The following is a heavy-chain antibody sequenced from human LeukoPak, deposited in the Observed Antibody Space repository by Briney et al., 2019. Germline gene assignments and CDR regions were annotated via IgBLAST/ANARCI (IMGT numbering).Heavy chain of an antibody. CDR1: GFTFRSYG. CDR3: ARDRGGRDY. D-gene: IGHD3-16*01. CDR2: ISGTGGVT. Sequence: GGSLGLSCAASGFTFRSYGMSWVRQAPGKGLEWVSYISGTGGVTHYADSVKGRFTISRDNSKNTLYLQMNSLRAEDTAVYYCARDRGGRDYWGQGTLVTVSS. V-gene: IGHV3-23*01. J-gene: IGHJ4*02.